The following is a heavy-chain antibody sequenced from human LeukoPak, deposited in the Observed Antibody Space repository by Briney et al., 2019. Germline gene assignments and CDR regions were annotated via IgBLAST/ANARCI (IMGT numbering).Heavy chain of an antibody. Sequence: GGSLRLSCAASGFTVSSNYTNWVRQAPGKGLEWVSVIYSGGSTYYADSVKGRFTISRDNSKNTLYLQMNTLRAEDTAVYYCARRYSSGWWIDYWGQGTLVTVSS. CDR3: ARRYSSGWWIDY. CDR1: GFTVSSNY. D-gene: IGHD6-19*01. CDR2: IYSGGST. V-gene: IGHV3-53*01. J-gene: IGHJ4*02.